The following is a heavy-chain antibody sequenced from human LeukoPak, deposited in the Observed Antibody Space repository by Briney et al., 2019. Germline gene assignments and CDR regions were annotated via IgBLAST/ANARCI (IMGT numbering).Heavy chain of an antibody. J-gene: IGHJ2*01. CDR1: GFTVSSNY. V-gene: IGHV3-53*01. D-gene: IGHD4-23*01. CDR2: IYSGGST. Sequence: PGGSLRLSCAASGFTVSSNYMSWVRQAPGKGLEWVSVIYSGGSTYYADSVKGRFTISRDNSKNTLYLQMNSLRAEDTAVYYCASDGMTTVVTRIYWYFDLWGRGTLVTVSS. CDR3: ASDGMTTVVTRIYWYFDL.